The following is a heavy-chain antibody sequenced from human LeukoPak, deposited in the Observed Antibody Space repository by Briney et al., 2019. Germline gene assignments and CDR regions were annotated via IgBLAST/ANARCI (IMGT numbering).Heavy chain of an antibody. CDR3: AGDLSYYGSGNWFDP. CDR1: GFTFSSYS. D-gene: IGHD3-10*01. V-gene: IGHV3-21*01. Sequence: GGSLRLSCAASGFTFSSYSMNWVRQAPGKGLEWVSSIISSSSYIYYADSVKGRFTISRDNAENSLYLQMNSLRAEDTAVYYCAGDLSYYGSGNWFDPWGQGTLVTVSS. J-gene: IGHJ5*02. CDR2: IISSSSYI.